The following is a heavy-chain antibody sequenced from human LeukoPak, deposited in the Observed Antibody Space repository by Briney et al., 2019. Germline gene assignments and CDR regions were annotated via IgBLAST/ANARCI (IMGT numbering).Heavy chain of an antibody. CDR1: GGSIGSYY. CDR3: ARRGSGASLEYYFDL. D-gene: IGHD1-14*01. Sequence: SETLSLTCTVSGGSIGSYYWSWIRQPPGKGLEYIGYIYYSGNTNSSPPLNSRVTISVDTSKNQFALKLSSVTAADTAVYYCARRGSGASLEYYFDLWGRGTLVTVSS. CDR2: IYYSGNT. V-gene: IGHV4-59*08. J-gene: IGHJ2*01.